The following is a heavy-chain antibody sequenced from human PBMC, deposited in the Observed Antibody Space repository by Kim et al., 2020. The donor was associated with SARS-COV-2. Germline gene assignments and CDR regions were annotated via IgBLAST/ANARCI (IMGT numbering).Heavy chain of an antibody. D-gene: IGHD3-22*01. V-gene: IGHV3-23*01. CDR1: GFTFSSYA. Sequence: GGSLRLSCAASGFTFSSYAMSWVRQAPGKGLEWVSAISGSVGSTYYADSVKGRFTISRDNSKNTLYLQMNSLRAEDTAVYYCASPPDSSGYSTRYLFDYWGQGTLVTVSS. CDR3: ASPPDSSGYSTRYLFDY. J-gene: IGHJ4*02. CDR2: ISGSVGST.